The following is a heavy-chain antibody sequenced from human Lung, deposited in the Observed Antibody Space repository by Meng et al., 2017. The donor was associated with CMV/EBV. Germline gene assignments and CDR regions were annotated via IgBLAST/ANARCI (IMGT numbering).Heavy chain of an antibody. CDR1: GFTFSNSA. CDR3: GRERWGLGDY. CDR2: ISYDGINK. J-gene: IGHJ4*02. Sequence: GESLKISCGASGFTFSNSAMHWVRQTPGKGLEWLAVISYDGINKYYADSVEGRFTISRDNSKNTLFLQMNSLRVDDTAVYYCGRERWGLGDYWGQGTVVTGSS. V-gene: IGHV3-30*04. D-gene: IGHD2-21*02.